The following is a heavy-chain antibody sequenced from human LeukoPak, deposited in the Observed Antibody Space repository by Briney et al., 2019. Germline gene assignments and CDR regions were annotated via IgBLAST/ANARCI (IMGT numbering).Heavy chain of an antibody. J-gene: IGHJ4*02. CDR1: GFTFSNSW. Sequence: GGSLRLSCAASGFTFSNSWMTWVRQAPGKGLEWVASIKHDGSEIHYVDSVKGRFTISRDNSKNTLYLQMNSLRAEDTAVYYCAKDYPYGSGSYYNFDYWGQGTLVTVSS. V-gene: IGHV3-7*03. CDR2: IKHDGSEI. D-gene: IGHD3-10*01. CDR3: AKDYPYGSGSYYNFDY.